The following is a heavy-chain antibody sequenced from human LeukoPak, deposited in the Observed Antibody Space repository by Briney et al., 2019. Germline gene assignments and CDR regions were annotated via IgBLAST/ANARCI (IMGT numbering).Heavy chain of an antibody. J-gene: IGHJ4*02. Sequence: PGGSLRLSCAASGFTFTSYAMTWVHPAPRKGLGWVSAISAGGGSTYYADSVKGRFTIARDNSKNTLSLHMDSLRAEDTAVYYCARTAMGDYVRFPNDYWGQGTLVTVSS. CDR2: ISAGGGST. CDR3: ARTAMGDYVRFPNDY. V-gene: IGHV3-23*01. D-gene: IGHD4-17*01. CDR1: GFTFTSYA.